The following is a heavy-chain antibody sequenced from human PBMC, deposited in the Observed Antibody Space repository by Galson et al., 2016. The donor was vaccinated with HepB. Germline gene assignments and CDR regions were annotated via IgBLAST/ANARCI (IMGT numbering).Heavy chain of an antibody. CDR3: ARQNELGLSLDY. J-gene: IGHJ4*02. D-gene: IGHD1-1*01. CDR1: GYSFTSYW. CDR2: IYPGDSDT. Sequence: QSGAEVKKSGESLKISCKGSGYSFTSYWVAWVRQMPGKGLEWMGIIYPGDSDTRYRPSFQGQVTMSADRSMSTAYLQWSSLKASDTAMYYCARQNELGLSLDYWGQGTLVTVSS. V-gene: IGHV5-51*01.